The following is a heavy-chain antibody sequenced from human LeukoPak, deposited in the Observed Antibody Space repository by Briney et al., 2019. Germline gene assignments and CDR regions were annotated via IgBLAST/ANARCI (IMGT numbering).Heavy chain of an antibody. V-gene: IGHV3-74*01. CDR3: ARRVDTAMVTVSTGYYFGMDV. CDR1: GFTFTSYW. D-gene: IGHD5-18*01. J-gene: IGHJ6*02. CDR2: IYSDESTA. Sequence: PGGSLRLSCAASGFTFTSYWMHWVRQAPGKGRVWASCIYSDESTANYADSVKGRFTVSRDNAKNTLYLQMDSLRAEDTAVYYCARRVDTAMVTVSTGYYFGMDVWGQGTTVTVSS.